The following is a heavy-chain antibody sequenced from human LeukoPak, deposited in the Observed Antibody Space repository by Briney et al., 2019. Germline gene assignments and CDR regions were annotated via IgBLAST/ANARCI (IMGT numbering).Heavy chain of an antibody. CDR1: GFTFSSYG. D-gene: IGHD3-10*01. CDR3: AKDLYYGSGSYLDYYYGMDV. J-gene: IGHJ6*02. Sequence: GGSLRLSCAASGFTFSSYGMHWVRHAPGKGLEWVAVISYDGSNKYYADSVKGRFTISRDNSKNTLYLQMNSLRAEDTAVYYCAKDLYYGSGSYLDYYYGMDVWGQGTTVTVSS. V-gene: IGHV3-30*18. CDR2: ISYDGSNK.